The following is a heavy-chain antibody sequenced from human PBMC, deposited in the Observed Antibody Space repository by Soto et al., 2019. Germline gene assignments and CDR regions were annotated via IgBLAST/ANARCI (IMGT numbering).Heavy chain of an antibody. V-gene: IGHV3-74*01. D-gene: IGHD2-15*01. Sequence: EVQLVESGGGLVQPGGSLRLSCAASGFTFSSYWMHWVRQAPGKGLVWVSRINSDGSSTRYADSVKGRFTISRDNAKNTLNLQMNSLRAEDTVVYYCVRTSLVVAAATREDYWGQGTLVTVSS. J-gene: IGHJ4*02. CDR3: VRTSLVVAAATREDY. CDR1: GFTFSSYW. CDR2: INSDGSST.